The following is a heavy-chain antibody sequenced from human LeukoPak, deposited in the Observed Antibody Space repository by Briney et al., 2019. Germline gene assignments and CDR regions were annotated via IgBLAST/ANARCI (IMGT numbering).Heavy chain of an antibody. CDR2: IYTSGST. J-gene: IGHJ4*02. Sequence: SETLSLTCTVSGGSISSGSYYWSWIRQPAGKGLEWIGRIYTSGSTNYNPSLKSRVTISVDTSKNQFSLKLSSVTAADTAVYYCAREGYDFWSGYYDYWGQGTLATVSS. CDR1: GGSISSGSYY. CDR3: AREGYDFWSGYYDY. V-gene: IGHV4-61*02. D-gene: IGHD3-3*01.